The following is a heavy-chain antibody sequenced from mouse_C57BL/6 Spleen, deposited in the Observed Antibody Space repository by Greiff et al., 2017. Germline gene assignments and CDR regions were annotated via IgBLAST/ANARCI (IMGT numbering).Heavy chain of an antibody. Sequence: EVQLQQSGAELVKPGASVKMSCKASGYSFTDYWMNWVKQSNGQGLEWIGEIYPGYGTTSYNEKFKGKATLTVDKSSSTAYMQLISLTSEDAAVYYCARWNDGSSYRYFDVWGTTTTVTVA. J-gene: IGHJ1*03. V-gene: IGHV1-39*01. D-gene: IGHD1-1*01. CDR2: IYPGYGTT. CDR1: GYSFTDYW. CDR3: ARWNDGSSYRYFDV.